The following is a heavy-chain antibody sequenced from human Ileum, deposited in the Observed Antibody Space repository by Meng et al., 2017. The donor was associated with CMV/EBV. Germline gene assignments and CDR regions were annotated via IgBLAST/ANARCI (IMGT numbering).Heavy chain of an antibody. CDR3: ARGSYYYYYGMDV. J-gene: IGHJ6*02. CDR2: INPNSGGT. CDR1: GYTFTGYC. V-gene: IGHV1-2*02. D-gene: IGHD3-10*01. Sequence: ASVKVSCKASGYTFTGYCMHWVRQAPGQGLEWMGWINPNSGGTNYAQKFQGRVTMTRDTSISTAYMELSRLRSDDTAVYYCARGSYYYYYGMDVWGQGTTVTVSS.